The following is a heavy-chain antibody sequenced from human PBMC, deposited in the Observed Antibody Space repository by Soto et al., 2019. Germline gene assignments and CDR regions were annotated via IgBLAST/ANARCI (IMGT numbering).Heavy chain of an antibody. J-gene: IGHJ4*02. CDR3: ARSIAVSGTPEFDY. D-gene: IGHD6-19*01. Sequence: QVQLVDSGGGVVQPGRSLRLSCAASGFRFSSYTMHWVRRAPGKGLEWVAVISYDDGSNKDYADSVKGRFTISRDNSKNTLYLQMNSLRAEDTAVYYCARSIAVSGTPEFDYWGQGTLVTVSS. V-gene: IGHV3-30-3*01. CDR2: ISYDDGSNK. CDR1: GFRFSSYT.